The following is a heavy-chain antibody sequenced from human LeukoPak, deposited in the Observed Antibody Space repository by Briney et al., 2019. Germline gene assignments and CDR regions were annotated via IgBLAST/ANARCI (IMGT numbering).Heavy chain of an antibody. CDR1: GASVSSASY. J-gene: IGHJ5*02. CDR3: ARSRAFNSGAFDP. D-gene: IGHD1-26*01. Sequence: SETLSLTCTVSGASVSSASYWSWIRQPPGKGVEWIAHIYNGVNTNYNPSLKSRVTISVDTSKNQFSLRLNSVTAADTAVYYCARSRAFNSGAFDPWGQGSLVTVSS. V-gene: IGHV4-61*01. CDR2: IYNGVNT.